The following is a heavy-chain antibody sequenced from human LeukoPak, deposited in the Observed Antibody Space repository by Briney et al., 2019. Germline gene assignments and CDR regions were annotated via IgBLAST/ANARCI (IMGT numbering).Heavy chain of an antibody. J-gene: IGHJ6*03. CDR1: GYSISSGYY. D-gene: IGHD2-2*01. Sequence: SETLSLTCTVSGYSISSGYYWGWIRQPPGKGLEWIGSIYHSGSTYYNPSLKSRVTISVDTSKNQFSLKLSSVTAADTAVYYCARELGYCSSTSCQPHRYYYYYYMDVWGKGTTVTVSS. V-gene: IGHV4-38-2*02. CDR2: IYHSGST. CDR3: ARELGYCSSTSCQPHRYYYYYYMDV.